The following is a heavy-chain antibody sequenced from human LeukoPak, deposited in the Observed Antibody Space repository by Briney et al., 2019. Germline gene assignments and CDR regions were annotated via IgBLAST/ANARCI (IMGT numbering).Heavy chain of an antibody. J-gene: IGHJ4*02. CDR2: ISVSGGTI. CDR1: GFTFSNAW. V-gene: IGHV3-11*04. CDR3: ARSLPPYSSRWPPDY. D-gene: IGHD6-13*01. Sequence: GGSLRLSCAASGFTFSNAWMSWVREAPGKGLERVSYISVSGGTIYYADSVKGRFTISRDNANNSLYLQGNSLRVEDTAVYYCARSLPPYSSRWPPDYWGQGTLVTVSS.